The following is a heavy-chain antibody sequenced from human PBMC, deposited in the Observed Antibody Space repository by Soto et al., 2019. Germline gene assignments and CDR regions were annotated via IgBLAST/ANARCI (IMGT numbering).Heavy chain of an antibody. CDR2: TYYRSKWYN. V-gene: IGHV6-1*01. Sequence: SQTLSLTCGISGDSGSSNSAAWNCIRQSPTRGLEWLGRTYYRSKWYNDYAVFVKSRMTINPDTSKNQFSLHLSSVTPEDTAVYYCARDLFIWTIRYSYYGLDVWGQGTTVTVSS. J-gene: IGHJ6*02. D-gene: IGHD3-9*01. CDR3: ARDLFIWTIRYSYYGLDV. CDR1: GDSGSSNSAA.